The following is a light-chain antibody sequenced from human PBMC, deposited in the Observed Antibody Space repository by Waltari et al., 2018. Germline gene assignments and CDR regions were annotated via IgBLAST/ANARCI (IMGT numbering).Light chain of an antibody. CDR1: NSNIGSTY. V-gene: IGLV1-47*01. CDR2: KND. CDR3: SSWDDSLSGVV. J-gene: IGLJ2*01. Sequence: QSVLTQPPSASGTPGQRVTMSCSGSNSNIGSTYVHWYQQLPGTAPNLLIYKNDLRPSGVPDRISGAKSCTSASLAIIGLRSEDEAYYYCSSWDDSLSGVVLGGGTKLTV.